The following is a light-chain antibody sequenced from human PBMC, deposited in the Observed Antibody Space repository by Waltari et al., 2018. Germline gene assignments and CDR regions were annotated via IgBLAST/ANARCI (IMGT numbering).Light chain of an antibody. CDR1: SSDVGGYDY. CDR3: ASYTSSKTWV. J-gene: IGLJ3*02. Sequence: QSALTQPASVSGSPGQSITISCPGPSSDVGGYDYVSWYQQHPGKAPNLMIFDVTKRPSGVSDRFSGSKSGNTASLTMSGLHTEDEADYYCASYTSSKTWVFGGGTKLTVL. V-gene: IGLV2-14*01. CDR2: DVT.